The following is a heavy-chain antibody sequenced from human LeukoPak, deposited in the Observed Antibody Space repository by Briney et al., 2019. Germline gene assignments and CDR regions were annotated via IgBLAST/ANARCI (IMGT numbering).Heavy chain of an antibody. V-gene: IGHV3-7*04. CDR1: GFTFNSYG. D-gene: IGHD5-24*01. J-gene: IGHJ4*02. Sequence: PGGSLRLSCAASGFTFNSYGMHWVRQAPGKGLEWVANIKEDGGELNYVDSVKGRFTISRDNAKQSLFLQMNSLRVEDLGVYYCARGRRWLQPLDYWGQGTLVTVSS. CDR3: ARGRRWLQPLDY. CDR2: IKEDGGEL.